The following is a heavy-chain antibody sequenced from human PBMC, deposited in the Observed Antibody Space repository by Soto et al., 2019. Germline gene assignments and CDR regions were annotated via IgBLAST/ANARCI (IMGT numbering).Heavy chain of an antibody. CDR1: GYSFTSYW. CDR3: ARLVVVAPYYYYYMDV. Sequence: GESLKISSKGSGYSFTSYWIGWVRQMPGKGLEWMGIIYPGDSDTRYSPSFEGQVTISADKSISTAYLQWSSLKASDTAMYYCARLVVVAPYYYYYMDVWGKGTTVTVSS. V-gene: IGHV5-51*01. J-gene: IGHJ6*03. D-gene: IGHD2-15*01. CDR2: IYPGDSDT.